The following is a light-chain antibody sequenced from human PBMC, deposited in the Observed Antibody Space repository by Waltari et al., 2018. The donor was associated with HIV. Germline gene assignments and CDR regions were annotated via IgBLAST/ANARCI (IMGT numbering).Light chain of an antibody. J-gene: IGLJ1*01. CDR1: SSDGGGYNF. V-gene: IGLV2-11*01. Sequence: QSALTQPRSVSGSPGQSASISCTGTSSDGGGYNFVSWYQQHPGKAPKLLIYDITKRPSGVPDRFSGSKSGHTASLTISGLQSEDEADYYCCSYAGSYTFVFGSGTKVTVL. CDR3: CSYAGSYTFV. CDR2: DIT.